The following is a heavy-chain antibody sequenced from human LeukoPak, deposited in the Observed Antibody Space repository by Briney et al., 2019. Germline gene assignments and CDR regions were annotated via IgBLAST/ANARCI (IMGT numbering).Heavy chain of an antibody. D-gene: IGHD6-6*01. J-gene: IGHJ4*02. V-gene: IGHV3-23*01. CDR3: AKDTIAARRKSVY. CDR2: ISGSGGST. CDR1: GLTVSSNC. Sequence: GGSLRLSCAASGLTVSSNCMSWVRQAPGKGLEWVSAISGSGGSTYYADSVKGRFTISRDNSKNTLYLQMNSLRAEDTAVYYCAKDTIAARRKSVYWGQGTLVTVSS.